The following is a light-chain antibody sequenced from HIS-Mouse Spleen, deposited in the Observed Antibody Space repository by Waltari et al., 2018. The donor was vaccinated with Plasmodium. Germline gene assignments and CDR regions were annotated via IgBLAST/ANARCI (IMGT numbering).Light chain of an antibody. Sequence: EIVLTPSPGTLSLSPGERATLSCRASQSVSSSYLAWYQPKPGQAPRLLIFGASSRATGIPDRFSGSGSGTDFTLTISRLEPEDFAVYYCQQYGSSPYTFGQGTKLESK. CDR1: QSVSSSY. V-gene: IGKV3-20*01. CDR3: QQYGSSPYT. J-gene: IGKJ2*01. CDR2: GAS.